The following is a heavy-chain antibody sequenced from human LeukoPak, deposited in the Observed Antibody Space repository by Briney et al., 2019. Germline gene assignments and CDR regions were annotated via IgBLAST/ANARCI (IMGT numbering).Heavy chain of an antibody. Sequence: SVTLSLTCAVYGGSFSGYYWSWIRQPPGKGLEWIGEINHSGSTNYNPSLKSRVTISVDTSKNQFSLKLSSVTAADTAVYYCARPGPTYYYDSSGYFGWGQGTLVTVSS. CDR2: INHSGST. D-gene: IGHD3-22*01. J-gene: IGHJ4*02. CDR1: GGSFSGYY. CDR3: ARPGPTYYYDSSGYFG. V-gene: IGHV4-34*01.